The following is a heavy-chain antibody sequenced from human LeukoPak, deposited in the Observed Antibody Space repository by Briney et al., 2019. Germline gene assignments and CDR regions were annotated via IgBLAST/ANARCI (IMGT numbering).Heavy chain of an antibody. CDR1: GYRFTSYG. CDR2: INTYKGNT. Sequence: ASVKVSCKASGYRFTSYGIAWVRQAPGQGLEWMGWINTYKGNTIYAQKFQGRVTMTTDTSTSTAYMELRSLRSDDTGVYYCALIPYCTTATCYYFDFWGQGTLVTVSS. D-gene: IGHD2-2*01. V-gene: IGHV1-18*01. CDR3: ALIPYCTTATCYYFDF. J-gene: IGHJ4*02.